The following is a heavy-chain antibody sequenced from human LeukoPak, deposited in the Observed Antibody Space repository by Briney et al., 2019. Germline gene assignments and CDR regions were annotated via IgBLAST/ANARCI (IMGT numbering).Heavy chain of an antibody. J-gene: IGHJ5*02. CDR1: GGSFSGYY. CDR3: ARDGGSSGYCLTHWEFDP. Sequence: SETLSLTCAVYGGSFSGYYWRWIRQPPGKGLEGIGEINHSGSTNYNPSLKGRVTISVDTSKNQFSLKLSSVTAADTAVYYCARDGGSSGYCLTHWEFDPWGQGTLVTVSS. D-gene: IGHD3-22*01. CDR2: INHSGST. V-gene: IGHV4-34*01.